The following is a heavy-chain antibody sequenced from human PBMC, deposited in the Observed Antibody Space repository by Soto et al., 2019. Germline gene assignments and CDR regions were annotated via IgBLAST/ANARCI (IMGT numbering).Heavy chain of an antibody. V-gene: IGHV1-69*06. Sequence: SVKVSCKASGGTFSSYAISWVRQAPGQGLEWMGGIIPIFGTANYAQKFQGRVTITADKSTSTAYMELSSLRSEDTAVYYCARCDSSGYYFFDYWGQGTLVTVSS. CDR3: ARCDSSGYYFFDY. CDR2: IIPIFGTA. CDR1: GGTFSSYA. J-gene: IGHJ4*02. D-gene: IGHD3-22*01.